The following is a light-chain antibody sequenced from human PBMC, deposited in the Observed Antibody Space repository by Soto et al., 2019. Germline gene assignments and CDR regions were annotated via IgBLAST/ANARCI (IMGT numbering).Light chain of an antibody. CDR2: QDT. V-gene: IGLV3-1*01. J-gene: IGLJ3*02. CDR3: QAWDSSNVV. Sequence: SYELTQPPSVSVSPGQTASITCSADKLGNKYTSWYQQRPGQSPVLVIFQDTKRPSGIPERFSGSKSGNTAILSISGTQSVDEADYYCQAWDSSNVVFGGGTKLTVL. CDR1: KLGNKY.